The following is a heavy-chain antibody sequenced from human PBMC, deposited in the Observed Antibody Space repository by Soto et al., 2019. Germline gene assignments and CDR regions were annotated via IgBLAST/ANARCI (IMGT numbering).Heavy chain of an antibody. Sequence: PSETLSLTCTVSGAFISNYYWTWIRQTHGKELKWIGYIHQTGSTKNNPSLKSRVTISVDMSRNQFSLKMKSMTAADTAVYYCVRAAHYCDYVFDYWGQGTLVTVSS. CDR2: IHQTGST. D-gene: IGHD4-17*01. CDR3: VRAAHYCDYVFDY. V-gene: IGHV4-59*01. J-gene: IGHJ4*02. CDR1: GAFISNYY.